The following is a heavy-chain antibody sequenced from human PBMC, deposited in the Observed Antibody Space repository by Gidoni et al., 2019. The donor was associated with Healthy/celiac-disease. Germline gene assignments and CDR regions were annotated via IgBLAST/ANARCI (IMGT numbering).Heavy chain of an antibody. D-gene: IGHD3-22*01. CDR3: ARDLQGDYDSSGYYWFYYFDY. Sequence: EVQLVESGGGLVQPGGSLRLSCAASGFTFSSYSMNWVRQAPGKGLEWVSYISSSSSTIYYADSVKGRFTISRDNAKNSLYLQMNSLRDEDTAVYYCARDLQGDYDSSGYYWFYYFDYWGQGTLVTVSS. J-gene: IGHJ4*02. CDR1: GFTFSSYS. CDR2: ISSSSSTI. V-gene: IGHV3-48*02.